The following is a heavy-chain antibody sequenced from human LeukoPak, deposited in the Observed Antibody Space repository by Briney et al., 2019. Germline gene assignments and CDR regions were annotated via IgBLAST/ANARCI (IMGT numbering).Heavy chain of an antibody. J-gene: IGHJ4*02. CDR2: IYSGGST. Sequence: PGGFLRLSCAASGFIVSSNYMSWVRQAPGKGLEWVSVIYSGGSTYYADSVKGRFTISRDNSKNTLYLQMNSLRAEDTAVYYCARSRIAAAAEDYWGQGTLVTVSS. CDR1: GFIVSSNY. D-gene: IGHD6-13*01. V-gene: IGHV3-66*01. CDR3: ARSRIAAAAEDY.